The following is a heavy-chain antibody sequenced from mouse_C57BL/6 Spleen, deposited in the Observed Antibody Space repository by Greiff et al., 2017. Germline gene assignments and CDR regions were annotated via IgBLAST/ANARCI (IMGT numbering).Heavy chain of an antibody. CDR3: AIRRNYYGSSCVFDY. CDR1: GYAFSSYW. V-gene: IGHV1-80*01. D-gene: IGHD1-1*01. J-gene: IGHJ2*01. Sequence: VQLQQSGAELVKPGASVKISCKASGYAFSSYWMNWVKQRPGKGLEWIGQIYPGDGDTNYNGRFKGKATLTADKSSSTAYMQLSSLTSEDSTFYFCAIRRNYYGSSCVFDYWGQGTTLTVSS. CDR2: IYPGDGDT.